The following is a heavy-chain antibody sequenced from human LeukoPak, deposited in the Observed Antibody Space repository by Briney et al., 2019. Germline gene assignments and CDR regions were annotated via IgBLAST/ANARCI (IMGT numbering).Heavy chain of an antibody. CDR2: IYSGDST. V-gene: IGHV3-66*04. Sequence: PGGSLRLSCAVFRFTVRSNYMSWVRQAPGKGLEWVSDIYSGDSTDYADSVKGRFIISRDKSKDTLYLQMNSLRAEDTAVYYCARLDSGYYYFHQWGQGALVTVSS. J-gene: IGHJ4*02. CDR3: ARLDSGYYYFHQ. D-gene: IGHD5-12*01. CDR1: RFTVRSNY.